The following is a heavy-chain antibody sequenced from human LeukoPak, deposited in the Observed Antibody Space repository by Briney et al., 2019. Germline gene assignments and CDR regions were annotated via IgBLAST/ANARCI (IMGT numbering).Heavy chain of an antibody. V-gene: IGHV3-11*04. J-gene: IGHJ4*02. Sequence: GGSLRLSCAASGFTFSDYYMRWIRQAPGKGLEWVSYISSSGNIISYADSVKDRFTISRDNAKNSLYLQMNSLRVEDTAVYYCARVTLGTYYFDYWGQGTLVTVSS. CDR2: ISSSGNII. D-gene: IGHD3-16*01. CDR3: ARVTLGTYYFDY. CDR1: GFTFSDYY.